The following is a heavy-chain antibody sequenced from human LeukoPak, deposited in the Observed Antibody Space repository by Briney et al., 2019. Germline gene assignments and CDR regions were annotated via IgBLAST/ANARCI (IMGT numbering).Heavy chain of an antibody. D-gene: IGHD3-22*01. V-gene: IGHV1-69*13. CDR1: GGTFSSYA. CDR2: IIPIFGTA. CDR3: ARPYDSSGYTYGMDV. J-gene: IGHJ6*02. Sequence: SVKVSCKASGGTFSSYAISWVRQAPGQGLEWMGGIIPIFGTANYAQKFQGRVTITADESTSTAYMEPSSLRSEDTAVYYCARPYDSSGYTYGMDVWGQGTTVTVSS.